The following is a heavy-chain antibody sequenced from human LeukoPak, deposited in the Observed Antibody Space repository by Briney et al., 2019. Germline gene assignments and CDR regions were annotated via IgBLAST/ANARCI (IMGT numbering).Heavy chain of an antibody. CDR2: IYTSGST. J-gene: IGHJ6*03. V-gene: IGHV4-61*02. CDR3: ARTTEGYCRGRSCYSYYYYMDV. Sequence: SQTLSLTCTVSGGSISSGSYYWSWIRQPAGKGLEWIGRIYTSGSTNYNPSLKSRVTISVDTSKNQFSLKLSSVTAADTAVYYCARTTEGYCRGRSCYSYYYYMDVWGKGTTVTVSS. D-gene: IGHD2-15*01. CDR1: GGSISSGSYY.